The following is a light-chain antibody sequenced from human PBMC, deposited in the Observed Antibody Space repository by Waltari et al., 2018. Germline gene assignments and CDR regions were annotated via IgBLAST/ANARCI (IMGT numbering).Light chain of an antibody. CDR1: SSNIGSNY. CDR2: RNK. CDR3: ATWDDSLSGWV. V-gene: IGLV1-47*01. Sequence: QSVLTQPPSASGTPGQRVTISCSGLSSNIGSNYVYWYQQLPGTAPKLLIYRNKRRPSGVPDRFSGSKAGTSASLAISGLRSEDEADYYCATWDDSLSGWVFGGGTKLTVL. J-gene: IGLJ3*02.